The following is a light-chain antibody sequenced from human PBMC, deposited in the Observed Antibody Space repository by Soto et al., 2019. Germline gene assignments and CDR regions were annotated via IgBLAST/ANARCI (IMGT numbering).Light chain of an antibody. J-gene: IGKJ1*01. Sequence: DIVMTQSPDSLAVSLGERATINCKSSQRVLYSSNNKNYLAWYQQKPGQPPKLLIYWASTRESWVPDRFSGSGSGTDFTLTISSLKAEDVAFYYCQQYYSTPRTFGQGTKVEIK. CDR1: QRVLYSSNNKNY. V-gene: IGKV4-1*01. CDR2: WAS. CDR3: QQYYSTPRT.